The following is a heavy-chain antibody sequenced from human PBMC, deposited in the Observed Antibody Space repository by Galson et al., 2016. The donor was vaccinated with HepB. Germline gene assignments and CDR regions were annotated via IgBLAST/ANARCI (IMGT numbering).Heavy chain of an antibody. CDR1: GFTFSKVW. CDR2: IHSRTDGGTT. CDR3: KTRIAPFAGDR. V-gene: IGHV3-15*01. Sequence: SLRLSCAASGFTFSKVWMSWVRQAPGKGLEWVGRIHSRTDGGTTDYAAPVKGRFIISRDNSKNTLYLQMNSLKIEDTAVYYGKTRIAPFAGDRWGQGTRVTVSS. J-gene: IGHJ4*02. D-gene: IGHD3-16*01.